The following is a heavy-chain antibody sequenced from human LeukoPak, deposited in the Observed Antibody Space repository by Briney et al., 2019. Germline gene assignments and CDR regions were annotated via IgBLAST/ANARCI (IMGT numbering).Heavy chain of an antibody. J-gene: IGHJ4*02. CDR1: GFTFSSYW. Sequence: GGSLRLSCAASGFTFSSYWMHWVRQAPGKGLVWVSPINSNGSITYYADSVKGRFTISRDNSKNTLYLQMNSLRAEDTALHYCARVGKDYDSFFDYWGQGTLVTVSS. CDR2: INSNGSIT. V-gene: IGHV3-74*01. D-gene: IGHD3-22*01. CDR3: ARVGKDYDSFFDY.